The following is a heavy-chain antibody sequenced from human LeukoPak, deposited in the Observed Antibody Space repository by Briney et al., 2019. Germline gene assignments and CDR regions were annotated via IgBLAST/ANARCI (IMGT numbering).Heavy chain of an antibody. CDR3: ARDLGYCSGGSCYNWFDP. V-gene: IGHV1-69*01. CDR2: IIPIFGTA. D-gene: IGHD2-15*01. Sequence: SVKVSCKASGGTFSSYAISWVRQAPGQGLEWMGGIIPIFGTANYAQKFQGRVTITADESTSTAYMELSSLRSEDTAVYYCARDLGYCSGGSCYNWFDPWGQGTLVTVSS. CDR1: GGTFSSYA. J-gene: IGHJ5*02.